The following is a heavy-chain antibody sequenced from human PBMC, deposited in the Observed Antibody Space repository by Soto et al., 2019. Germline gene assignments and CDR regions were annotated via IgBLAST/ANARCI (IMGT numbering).Heavy chain of an antibody. J-gene: IGHJ6*02. CDR3: ERAYLGRLTRRADYYYALDV. CDR2: IYSGGST. V-gene: IGHV3-66*01. D-gene: IGHD1-26*01. Sequence: QPGGSLRLSCAASGFTFSSYAMSWVRQAPGKGLEWVSVIYSGGSTYYADSVKGRFTISRENAKNSLYLQMNSLTTGDTAVYYCERAYLGRLTRRADYYYALDVWGQGTTVTVSS. CDR1: GFTFSSYA.